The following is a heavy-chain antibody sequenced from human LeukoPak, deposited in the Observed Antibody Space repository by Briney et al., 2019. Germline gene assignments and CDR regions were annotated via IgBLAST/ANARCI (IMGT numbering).Heavy chain of an antibody. CDR2: IYDSGSN. Sequence: SETLSLTCSVSGGSMTNLYWTWVRQPPGKGLEWIGDIYDSGSNRYNTSLESRVTISVDTSKNQFSLKLSSVTAADTAVYYCAKGGSTNFYYGDVWGQGTTVTVSS. D-gene: IGHD2/OR15-2a*01. CDR3: AKGGSTNFYYGDV. J-gene: IGHJ6*02. V-gene: IGHV4-59*01. CDR1: GGSMTNLY.